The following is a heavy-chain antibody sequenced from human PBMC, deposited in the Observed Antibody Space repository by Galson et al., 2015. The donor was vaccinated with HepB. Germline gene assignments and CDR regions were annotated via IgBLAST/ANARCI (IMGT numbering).Heavy chain of an antibody. J-gene: IGHJ4*02. CDR3: AKDLGITSRGGMGFDF. CDR2: ASYDGTKK. CDR1: GFIFSYYD. D-gene: IGHD7-27*01. Sequence: SLRLSCAASGFIFSYYDMHWVRQAPGKGLEWVALASYDGTKKNCADSVKGRCTISRDDSKITVSLQMNSLRPEDTAVYYCAKDLGITSRGGMGFDFWGQGTRVTVSS. V-gene: IGHV3-30*18.